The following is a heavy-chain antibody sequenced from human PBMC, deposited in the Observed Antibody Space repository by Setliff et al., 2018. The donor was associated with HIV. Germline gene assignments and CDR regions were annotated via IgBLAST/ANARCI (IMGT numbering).Heavy chain of an antibody. CDR2: INTNTGNP. D-gene: IGHD2-21*01. CDR1: GYTFTNYA. J-gene: IGHJ4*02. V-gene: IGHV7-4-1*02. CDR3: ARFSDTGVDPQTHRDY. Sequence: ASVKVSCKTSGYTFTNYALNWVRQAPGQGLEWMGWINTNTGNPTYAQGFTGRFVFSLDTSVSTAYLQISSLKAEDSAIYYCARFSDTGVDPQTHRDYWGQGTPVTVSS.